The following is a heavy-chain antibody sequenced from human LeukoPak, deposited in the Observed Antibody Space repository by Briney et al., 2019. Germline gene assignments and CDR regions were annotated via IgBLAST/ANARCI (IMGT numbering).Heavy chain of an antibody. Sequence: SQTLSLTCTVSGGSISSGVYYWSWIPQHPGKGLEWLGYIYYSGSTYSNPSLKSRLTMSVDISKNQFSLKLSSVTAADTAVYYCARHRCELLRAFDIWGQGTMVTVSS. CDR2: IYYSGST. J-gene: IGHJ3*02. CDR3: ARHRCELLRAFDI. CDR1: GGSISSGVYY. D-gene: IGHD1-26*01. V-gene: IGHV4-31*03.